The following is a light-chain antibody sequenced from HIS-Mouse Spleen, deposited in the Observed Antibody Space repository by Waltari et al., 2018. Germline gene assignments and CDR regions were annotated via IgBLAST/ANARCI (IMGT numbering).Light chain of an antibody. CDR1: QSVSSSY. J-gene: IGKJ4*01. CDR3: QQYGSSPPALT. Sequence: IVLTQSPGTLSLPPAERATLACRPSQSVSSSYLAWYQQKPGQAPRLLIYGASSRATGIPDRFSGSGSGTDFTLTISRLEPEDFAVYYCQQYGSSPPALTFGGGTKVEIK. V-gene: IGKV3-20*01. CDR2: GAS.